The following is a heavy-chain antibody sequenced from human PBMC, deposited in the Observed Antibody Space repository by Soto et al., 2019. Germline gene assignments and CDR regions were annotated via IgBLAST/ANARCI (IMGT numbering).Heavy chain of an antibody. CDR2: ISGSGGST. CDR3: ARKTYYYGSGSYYFMDV. V-gene: IGHV3-23*01. CDR1: GFTFSSYA. Sequence: GGSLRLSCAASGFTFSSYAMSWVRQAPGKGLEWVSAISGSGGSTYYADSVKGRFTISRDNSKNTLYLQMNSLRAEDTAVYYCARKTYYYGSGSYYFMDVWGKGTTVTVSS. D-gene: IGHD3-10*01. J-gene: IGHJ6*04.